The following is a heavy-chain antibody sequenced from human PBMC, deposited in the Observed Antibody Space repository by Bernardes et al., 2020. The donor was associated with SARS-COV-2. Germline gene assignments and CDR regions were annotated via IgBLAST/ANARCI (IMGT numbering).Heavy chain of an antibody. CDR1: GFDFSNSW. Sequence: GGSLRLSCAASGFDFSNSWMHWVRQPPGKGLVWVSRIKTDGNTDYDDSVKGRFTVSRDNTRNTLYLQVNSLRVEDTAVYYRVRFGDPSGWGQGTLVTVSS. CDR3: VRFGDPSG. V-gene: IGHV3-74*01. D-gene: IGHD6-19*01. CDR2: IKTDGNT. J-gene: IGHJ4*02.